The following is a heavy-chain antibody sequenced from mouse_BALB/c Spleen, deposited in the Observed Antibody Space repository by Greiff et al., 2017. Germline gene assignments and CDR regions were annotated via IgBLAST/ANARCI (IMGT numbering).Heavy chain of an antibody. CDR2: IYYSGTI. Sequence: DVKLQESGPGLVKPSQTVSLTCTVTGISITTGNYRWSWIRQFPGNKLEWIGYIYYSGTITYNPSLTSRTTITRDTSKNQFFLEMNSLTAEDTATYYCARDRYYAMDYWGQGTSVTVSS. CDR1: GISITTGNYR. V-gene: IGHV3-5*02. CDR3: ARDRYYAMDY. J-gene: IGHJ4*01.